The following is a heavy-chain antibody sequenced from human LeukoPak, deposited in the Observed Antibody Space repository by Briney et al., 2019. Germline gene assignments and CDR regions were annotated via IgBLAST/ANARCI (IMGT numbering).Heavy chain of an antibody. V-gene: IGHV3-7*01. CDR2: IKQDGSEK. Sequence: GGSLRLSCAASGFTFSSYWMSWVRQAPGKGLEWVANIKQDGSEKYYVDSVKGRFTISRDNAKNSLYLQMNSLRAEDTAVYYCASVYDFWSGYPAFDIWGQGTMVTVSS. CDR1: GFTFSSYW. J-gene: IGHJ3*02. D-gene: IGHD3-3*01. CDR3: ASVYDFWSGYPAFDI.